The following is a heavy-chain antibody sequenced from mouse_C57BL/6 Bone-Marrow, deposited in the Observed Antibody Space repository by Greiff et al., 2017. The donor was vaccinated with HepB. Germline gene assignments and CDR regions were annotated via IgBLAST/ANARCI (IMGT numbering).Heavy chain of an antibody. Sequence: EVMLVESEGGLVQPGSSMKLSCTASGFTFSDYYMAWVRQVPEKGLEWVANINYDGSSTYYLDSLKSRFIISRDNAKNILYLQMSSLKSEDTATYYCARDGDPTGYFDVWGTGTTVTVSS. V-gene: IGHV5-16*01. J-gene: IGHJ1*03. CDR2: INYDGSST. CDR1: GFTFSDYY. CDR3: ARDGDPTGYFDV. D-gene: IGHD2-10*01.